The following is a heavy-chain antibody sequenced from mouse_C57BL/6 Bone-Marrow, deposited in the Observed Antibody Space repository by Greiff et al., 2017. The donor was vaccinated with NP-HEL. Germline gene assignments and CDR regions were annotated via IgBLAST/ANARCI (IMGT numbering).Heavy chain of an antibody. CDR3: ARERGYDYAPGY. CDR1: GYTFTSYW. Sequence: QVQLQQPGAELVRPGTSVKLSCKASGYTFTSYWMHWVKRRPGQGLEWIGVIDPSDSYTNYNQKFKGKATLTVDTSSSTAYMQLSSLTSEDSAVYYGARERGYDYAPGYWGQGTTLTVSS. CDR2: IDPSDSYT. D-gene: IGHD2-4*01. J-gene: IGHJ2*01. V-gene: IGHV1-59*01.